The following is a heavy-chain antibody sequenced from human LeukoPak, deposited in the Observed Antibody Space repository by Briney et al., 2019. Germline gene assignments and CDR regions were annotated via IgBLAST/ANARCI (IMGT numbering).Heavy chain of an antibody. CDR2: IYWNDGK. Sequence: TLSLTCTVSGGSISSGDYYWSWIRQPPGKALEWLALIYWNDGKRYSPSLKSRLTITKDTSKNQVVLTLTNMDPVDTATYYCAHSPQYDTSALYDYWGQGTLVTVSS. J-gene: IGHJ4*02. CDR1: GGSISSGDYY. D-gene: IGHD3-22*01. V-gene: IGHV2-5*01. CDR3: AHSPQYDTSALYDY.